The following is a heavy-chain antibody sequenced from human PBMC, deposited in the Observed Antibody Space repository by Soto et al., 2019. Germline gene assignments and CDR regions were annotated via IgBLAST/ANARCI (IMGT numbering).Heavy chain of an antibody. J-gene: IGHJ4*02. V-gene: IGHV3-66*01. D-gene: IGHD3-22*01. Sequence: GGSLRLSCTASGFIVSDTYVNWVRQAPGKGLEWVSVISNRGDTHYADSVRGRFSLSRDISDNTLHLQMNNLRVEDTAVYYCAKAAYYYDSSGYSPIDYWGQGTLVTVSS. CDR3: AKAAYYYDSSGYSPIDY. CDR1: GFIVSDTY. CDR2: ISNRGDT.